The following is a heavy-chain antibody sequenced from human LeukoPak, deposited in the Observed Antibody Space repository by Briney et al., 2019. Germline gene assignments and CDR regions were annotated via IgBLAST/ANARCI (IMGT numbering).Heavy chain of an antibody. CDR1: GFTLSNSA. J-gene: IGHJ4*02. CDR2: FSGPGKT. V-gene: IGHV3-23*01. D-gene: IGHD3-22*01. Sequence: GGSLRLSCAASGFTLSNSAMSWVRQAPGKGLEWVSGFSGPGKTYYADSVKGRFTISRGTSKSTLYLQINSLRAEDTAVYYCAKGYYYDSSGLDYWGQGTLVTVSS. CDR3: AKGYYYDSSGLDY.